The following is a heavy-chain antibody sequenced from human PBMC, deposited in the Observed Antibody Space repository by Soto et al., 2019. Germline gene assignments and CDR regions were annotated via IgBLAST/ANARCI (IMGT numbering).Heavy chain of an antibody. D-gene: IGHD4-17*01. Sequence: PGGSLRLSCAASGFTFSGYAMSWVRQAPGKGLEWVSVIHGGGNSAYYADSVKGRFTISRDNSKNTLYLQMSSLRGEDTAVYYCAKYRGRVTTSGHFDYWGQGTLVTVSS. V-gene: IGHV3-23*01. CDR3: AKYRGRVTTSGHFDY. J-gene: IGHJ4*02. CDR2: IHGGGNSA. CDR1: GFTFSGYA.